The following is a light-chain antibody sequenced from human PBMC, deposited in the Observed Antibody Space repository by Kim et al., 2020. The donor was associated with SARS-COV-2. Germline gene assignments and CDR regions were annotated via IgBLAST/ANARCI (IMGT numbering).Light chain of an antibody. CDR3: QSYDSSNVV. Sequence: GKPVTSAGTRSSGSVASNYVQWYRQRPGSAPTTVIYEDNQRPSGVPDRFSGSIDSSSNSASLTISGLKTEDEADYYCQSYDSSNVVFGGGTQLTVL. CDR1: SGSVASNY. CDR2: EDN. J-gene: IGLJ2*01. V-gene: IGLV6-57*03.